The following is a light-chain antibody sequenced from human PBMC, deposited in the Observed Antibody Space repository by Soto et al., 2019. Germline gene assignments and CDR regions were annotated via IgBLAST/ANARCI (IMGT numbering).Light chain of an antibody. Sequence: EIVLTQSPATLSLSPGERATLSCRASQSVSSYLAWYQQKPGQAPRLLIYGISKRATDIPDRFSGSGSGTEFTLTISSLQPEDFATYYCQQRSNWPPITFGQGTRLEI. CDR2: GIS. CDR1: QSVSSY. J-gene: IGKJ5*01. CDR3: QQRSNWPPIT. V-gene: IGKV3-11*01.